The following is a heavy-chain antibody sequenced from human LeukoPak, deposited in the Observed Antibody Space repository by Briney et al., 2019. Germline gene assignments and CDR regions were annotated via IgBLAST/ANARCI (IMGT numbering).Heavy chain of an antibody. CDR1: GFTFSSFW. Sequence: GGSLRLSCVVSGFTFSSFWMSWVRPAPGKGLEWVANIKPDGSEKYYVDSVKGRFTISRDNAKNSLYLQMNSLRGEDTAVYYCARDTSRFSWVDPWGQGTLVTVSS. D-gene: IGHD3-3*01. CDR2: IKPDGSEK. CDR3: ARDTSRFSWVDP. V-gene: IGHV3-7*01. J-gene: IGHJ5*02.